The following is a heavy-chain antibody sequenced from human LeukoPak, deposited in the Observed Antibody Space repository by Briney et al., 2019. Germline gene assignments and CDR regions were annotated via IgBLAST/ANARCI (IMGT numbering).Heavy chain of an antibody. CDR2: IYSGGST. J-gene: IGHJ3*02. V-gene: IGHV3-66*01. Sequence: PGGSLRLSCAASGFTVSSNYMSWVRQAPGKGLEWVSVIYSGGSTYYADSVKGRFTISRDTAKNSLYLQMNSLRAEDTAVYYCARGEAVRADIWGQGTMVTVSS. D-gene: IGHD6-19*01. CDR1: GFTVSSNY. CDR3: ARGEAVRADI.